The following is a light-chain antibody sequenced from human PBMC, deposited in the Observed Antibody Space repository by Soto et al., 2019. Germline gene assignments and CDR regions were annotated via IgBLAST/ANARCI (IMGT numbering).Light chain of an antibody. Sequence: IQLTQSPSSLSASVGDRVTITCRASQGISSYFAWYQQKPGKAPKVLIYAASTLQNGVPPRFSGSGSGTDFTLTITSLQPEDFATYYCQQLNAYPYTFGQGTQLEIK. J-gene: IGKJ2*01. V-gene: IGKV1-9*01. CDR2: AAS. CDR1: QGISSY. CDR3: QQLNAYPYT.